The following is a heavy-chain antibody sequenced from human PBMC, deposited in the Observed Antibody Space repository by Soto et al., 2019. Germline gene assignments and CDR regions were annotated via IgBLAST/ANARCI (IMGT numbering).Heavy chain of an antibody. V-gene: IGHV4-34*01. J-gene: IGHJ4*02. D-gene: IGHD3-16*01. CDR3: ARKAGVMITFGGANFDY. CDR1: GGSFSGYY. Sequence: SETLSLTCAVYGGSFSGYYWSWIRQPPGKGLEWIGEINHSGSTNYNPSLKSRVTISVDTSKNQFSRKLSSVTAADTAVYYCARKAGVMITFGGANFDYWGQGTLVTVSS. CDR2: INHSGST.